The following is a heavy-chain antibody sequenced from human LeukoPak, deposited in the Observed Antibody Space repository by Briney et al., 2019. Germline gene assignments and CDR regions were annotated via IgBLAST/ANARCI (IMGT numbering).Heavy chain of an antibody. CDR2: IYYSGST. V-gene: IGHV4-39*07. D-gene: IGHD6-19*01. CDR3: ARDGAVAGINWFDP. J-gene: IGHJ5*02. Sequence: WVRQAPGKGLEWIGSIYYSGSTYYNPSLKSRVTISVDTSKNQFSLKLSSVTAADTAVYYCARDGAVAGINWFDPWGQGTLVTVSS.